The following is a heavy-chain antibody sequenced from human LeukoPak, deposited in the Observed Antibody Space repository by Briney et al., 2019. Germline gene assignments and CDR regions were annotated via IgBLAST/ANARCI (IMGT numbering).Heavy chain of an antibody. CDR3: ARALPFEYGWGSLRSDSKTTFDY. CDR1: GGSFSKYY. Sequence: SETLSLTCAVSGGSFSKYYWSWIRQPPGKGPEWIGDINHTGSTKYNPSLKSRVTIAMDTSKNQFSLKLSSVTAADTAVYFCARALPFEYGWGSLRSDSKTTFDYWGQGTLVTVSS. V-gene: IGHV4-34*01. D-gene: IGHD3-16*01. J-gene: IGHJ4*02. CDR2: INHTGST.